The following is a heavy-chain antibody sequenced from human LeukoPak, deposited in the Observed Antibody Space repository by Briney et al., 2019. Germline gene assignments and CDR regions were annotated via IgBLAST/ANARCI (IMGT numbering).Heavy chain of an antibody. J-gene: IGHJ6*03. CDR2: IYTSGST. CDR1: GGSISSYY. CDR3: ARDRGVYYYYYMDV. Sequence: SETLSLTCTVSGGSISSYYWSWIRQPAGKGLEWIGRIYTSGSTNYNPSLKSRVTMSVDTSKNQFSLKLSSVTAADTAVYCCARDRGVYYYYYMDVWGKGTTVSISS. D-gene: IGHD2-8*02. V-gene: IGHV4-4*07.